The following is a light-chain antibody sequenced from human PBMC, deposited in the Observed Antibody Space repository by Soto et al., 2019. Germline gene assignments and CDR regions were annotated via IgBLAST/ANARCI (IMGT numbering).Light chain of an antibody. CDR3: QQYNNYFT. Sequence: IQLTQSPSTLSASVGDRVTITCRASQSVQTWLAWFQQKPGKAPKLLIYKATTLETGVPSRFSGSGPETEFTLTISSLQPDDLGTYYCQQYNNYFTFGQGTKVDIK. CDR2: KAT. V-gene: IGKV1-5*03. CDR1: QSVQTW. J-gene: IGKJ1*01.